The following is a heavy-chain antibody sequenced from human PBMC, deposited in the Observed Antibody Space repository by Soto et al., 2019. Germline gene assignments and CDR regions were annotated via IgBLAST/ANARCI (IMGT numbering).Heavy chain of an antibody. D-gene: IGHD2-21*02. Sequence: SVKVSFKAAGGTFSSSAISWGRQAPGEGREWMGGIIPIFGTANYAQKFQGRVTITADESTSTAYMELSSPRSEDTAVYYCAREIASCGGDCYSDYYYSGMDVWGQGTTVTVSS. CDR2: IIPIFGTA. J-gene: IGHJ6*02. CDR1: GGTFSSSA. V-gene: IGHV1-69*13. CDR3: AREIASCGGDCYSDYYYSGMDV.